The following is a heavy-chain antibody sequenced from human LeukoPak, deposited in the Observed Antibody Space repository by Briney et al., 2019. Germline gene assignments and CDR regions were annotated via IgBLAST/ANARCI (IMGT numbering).Heavy chain of an antibody. CDR2: IYYSGST. CDR3: ARHFPIYCSSTSCYGPRSGGYYYMDV. V-gene: IGHV4-39*01. Sequence: SETLSLTCTVSGGSISSSSYYWGWIRQPPGKGLEWIGSIYYSGSTCYNPSLKSRVTISVDTSKNQFSLKLSSVTAADTAVYYCARHFPIYCSSTSCYGPRSGGYYYMDVWGKGTTVTVSS. D-gene: IGHD2-2*01. J-gene: IGHJ6*03. CDR1: GGSISSSSYY.